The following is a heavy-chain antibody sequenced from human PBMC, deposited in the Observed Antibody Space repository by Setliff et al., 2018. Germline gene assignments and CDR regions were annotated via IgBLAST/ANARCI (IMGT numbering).Heavy chain of an antibody. V-gene: IGHV5-51*01. CDR1: GYEFTNYW. Sequence: PGESLKISCQTSGYEFTNYWIAWVRQTPGKGLEWMGSLFPGDSDTKYSPSFQGQVTISVDTSITTAYLQWDSLQASDSAIYYCATNGASGSYYHFGSWGQGTLGTVS. CDR3: ATNGASGSYYHFGS. J-gene: IGHJ4*02. D-gene: IGHD3-10*01. CDR2: LFPGDSDT.